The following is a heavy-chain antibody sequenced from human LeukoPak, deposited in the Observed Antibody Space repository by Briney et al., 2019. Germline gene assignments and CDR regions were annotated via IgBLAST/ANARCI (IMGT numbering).Heavy chain of an antibody. D-gene: IGHD6-19*01. CDR1: GDSVSSNSAA. V-gene: IGHV6-1*01. CDR3: VRDEVRREGRSSGWEPNSYYYGMDV. Sequence: SQTLSLTCAISGDSVSSNSAAWNWIRQSPSRGLEWLGRTYYRSKWDNDYAVSVKSRITINPDTSKNQFSLQLNSVTPEDTAVYYCVRDEVRREGRSSGWEPNSYYYGMDVWGQGTTVTVSS. J-gene: IGHJ6*02. CDR2: TYYRSKWDN.